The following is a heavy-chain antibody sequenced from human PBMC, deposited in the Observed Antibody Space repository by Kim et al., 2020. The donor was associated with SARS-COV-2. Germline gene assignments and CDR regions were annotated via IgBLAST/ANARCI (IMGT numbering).Heavy chain of an antibody. Sequence: GGSLRLSCAASGFTFSSYAMSWVRQAPGKGLEWVSAISGSGGSTYYADSVKGRFTISRDNSKNTLYLQMNSLRAEDTAVYYCAKDVISRYSSSWYGVGGDYWGQGTLVTVSS. CDR2: ISGSGGST. CDR3: AKDVISRYSSSWYGVGGDY. J-gene: IGHJ4*02. D-gene: IGHD6-13*01. V-gene: IGHV3-23*01. CDR1: GFTFSSYA.